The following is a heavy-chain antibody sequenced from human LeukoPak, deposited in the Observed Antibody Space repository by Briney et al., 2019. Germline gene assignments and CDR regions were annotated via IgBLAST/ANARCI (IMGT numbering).Heavy chain of an antibody. J-gene: IGHJ4*02. CDR2: ISGSGGST. CDR1: GFTFSSFA. CDR3: AKVVRYCSAGRCTWGPFDY. Sequence: GGSLRLSCAASGFTFSSFAMSWVRQAPGKGLEWVSAISGSGGSTYYADSIKGRFTISRDNSKNTLDLRMNSLRVEDTAVYYCAKVVRYCSAGRCTWGPFDYWGQGTLVTVSS. D-gene: IGHD2-15*01. V-gene: IGHV3-23*01.